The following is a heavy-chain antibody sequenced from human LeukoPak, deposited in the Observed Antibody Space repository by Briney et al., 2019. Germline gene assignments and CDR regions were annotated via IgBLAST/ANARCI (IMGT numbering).Heavy chain of an antibody. Sequence: PGGSLRLSCAASGFTFSSYTMHWVRQAPGKGLEWVAVISYDGSNKYYADSVKGRFTISRDNSKNTLYLQMNSLRAEDTAVYYCARRSQGIVVVPAALDYWGQGTLVTVSS. D-gene: IGHD2-2*01. J-gene: IGHJ4*02. CDR2: ISYDGSNK. CDR1: GFTFSSYT. CDR3: ARRSQGIVVVPAALDY. V-gene: IGHV3-30-3*01.